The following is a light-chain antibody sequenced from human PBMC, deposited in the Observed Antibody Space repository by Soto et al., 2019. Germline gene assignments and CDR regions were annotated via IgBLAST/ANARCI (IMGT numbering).Light chain of an antibody. Sequence: EIVLTQSPATLSLSPGERATLACRASRSVRSYLAWYQQKPGQAPRLLIYDASNRAAGIPARFRGSGSETDFTLTISNLEPEDFAVYYCQQRYAWPPITFGQGTRLEIK. CDR1: RSVRSY. J-gene: IGKJ5*01. CDR3: QQRYAWPPIT. CDR2: DAS. V-gene: IGKV3-11*01.